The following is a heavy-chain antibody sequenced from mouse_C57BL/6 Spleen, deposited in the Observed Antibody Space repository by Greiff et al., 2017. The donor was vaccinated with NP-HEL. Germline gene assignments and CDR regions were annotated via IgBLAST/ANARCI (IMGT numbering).Heavy chain of an antibody. CDR2: IDPSDSET. D-gene: IGHD3-2*02. J-gene: IGHJ2*01. CDR1: GYTFTSYW. CDR3: ARGADSSGYVPDY. Sequence: VQLQQPGAELVRPGSSVKLSCKASGYTFTSYWMHWVKQRPIQGLEWIGNIDPSDSETHYNQKFKDKATLTVDKSSSTAYMQLSSLTSEDSAVYYCARGADSSGYVPDYWGQGTTLTVSS. V-gene: IGHV1-52*01.